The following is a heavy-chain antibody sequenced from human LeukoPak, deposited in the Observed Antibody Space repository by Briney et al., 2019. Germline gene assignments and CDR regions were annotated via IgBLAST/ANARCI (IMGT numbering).Heavy chain of an antibody. J-gene: IGHJ4*02. CDR2: IYSDGSRT. Sequence: GGSLRLSCAASGFTFSSFAMHWVRQAPGKGLEYLSAIYSDGSRTYYADSVKGRFTISRDNSKNTLYLQMNSLRAEDTAVYYCARDFSPYTNGWYAGYWGQGTLVTVSS. D-gene: IGHD6-19*01. V-gene: IGHV3-64*04. CDR1: GFTFSSFA. CDR3: ARDFSPYTNGWYAGY.